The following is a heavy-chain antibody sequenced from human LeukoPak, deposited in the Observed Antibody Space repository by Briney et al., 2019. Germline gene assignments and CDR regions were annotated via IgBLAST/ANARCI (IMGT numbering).Heavy chain of an antibody. Sequence: SQTLSLTCTVSGGSIGNSYFWGWIRQPPGKGLEWIESIYYSGSTDYNPSLKSRVTISVDTSKNQFSLKLSSVTAADTAVYYCARHDIGGRAGVLLWGQGTLVTVSS. CDR1: GGSIGNSYF. V-gene: IGHV4-39*01. J-gene: IGHJ4*02. D-gene: IGHD3-10*01. CDR2: IYYSGST. CDR3: ARHDIGGRAGVLL.